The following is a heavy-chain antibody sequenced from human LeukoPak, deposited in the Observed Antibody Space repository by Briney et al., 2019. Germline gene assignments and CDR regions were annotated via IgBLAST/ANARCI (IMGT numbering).Heavy chain of an antibody. Sequence: GGSLRLSCAASGFTFDDYAMHWVRQAPGKGLEWVSGISWNSGSIGYADSVKGRFTISRDNAKNSLYLQMNSLGAEDTALYYCAKDSGPYYYDSSGYHNAFDIWGQGTMVTVSS. CDR2: ISWNSGSI. J-gene: IGHJ3*02. CDR3: AKDSGPYYYDSSGYHNAFDI. V-gene: IGHV3-9*01. CDR1: GFTFDDYA. D-gene: IGHD3-22*01.